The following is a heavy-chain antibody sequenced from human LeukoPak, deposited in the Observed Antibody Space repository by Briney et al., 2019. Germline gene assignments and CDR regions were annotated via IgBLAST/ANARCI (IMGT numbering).Heavy chain of an antibody. Sequence: GGSLRLSCAASGFTFSSYAMSWVRQAPGKGLEWVAVISYDGSNKYYADSVKGRFTISRDNSKNTLYLQMNSLRAEDTAVYYCAKEYYYDSSGYYPPGFDYWGQGTLVTVSS. V-gene: IGHV3-30*18. CDR2: ISYDGSNK. J-gene: IGHJ4*02. CDR1: GFTFSSYA. CDR3: AKEYYYDSSGYYPPGFDY. D-gene: IGHD3-22*01.